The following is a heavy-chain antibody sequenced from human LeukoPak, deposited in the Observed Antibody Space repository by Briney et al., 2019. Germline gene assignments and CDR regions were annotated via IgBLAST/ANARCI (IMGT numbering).Heavy chain of an antibody. J-gene: IGHJ4*02. Sequence: GGSLRLSCAASGFTFSSYWMHWVRQAPGKGLVWVSRINSDGSSTSCADSVKGRFTISRDNAKNTLYLQMNSLRAEDTAVYYCARGYSYGDFDYWGQGTLVTVSS. D-gene: IGHD5-18*01. CDR2: INSDGSST. CDR1: GFTFSSYW. CDR3: ARGYSYGDFDY. V-gene: IGHV3-74*01.